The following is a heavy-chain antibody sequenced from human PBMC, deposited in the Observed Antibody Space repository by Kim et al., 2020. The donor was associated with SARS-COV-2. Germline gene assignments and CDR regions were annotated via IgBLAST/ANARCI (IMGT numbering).Heavy chain of an antibody. V-gene: IGHV7-4-1*02. D-gene: IGHD2-2*02. CDR3: ARGRVPAAIVDYYYYGMDV. CDR1: GYTFTSYA. Sequence: ASVKVSCKASGYTFTSYAMNWVRQAPGQGLEWMGWINTNTGNPTYAQGFTGRFVFSLDTSVSTAYLQISSLKAEDTAVYYCARGRVPAAIVDYYYYGMDVWGQGTTVTVSS. J-gene: IGHJ6*02. CDR2: INTNTGNP.